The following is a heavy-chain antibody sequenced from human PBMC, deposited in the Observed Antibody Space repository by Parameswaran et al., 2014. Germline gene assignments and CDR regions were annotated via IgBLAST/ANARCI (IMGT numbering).Heavy chain of an antibody. Sequence: VRQAPGKGLEWIGEINHSGSTNYNPSLKSRVTISVDTSKNQFSLKLSSVTAADTAVYYCARGRGEDIVVVEDDYWGQGTLVTVSS. V-gene: IGHV4-34*01. CDR3: ARGRGEDIVVVEDDY. D-gene: IGHD2-15*01. CDR2: INHSGST. J-gene: IGHJ4*02.